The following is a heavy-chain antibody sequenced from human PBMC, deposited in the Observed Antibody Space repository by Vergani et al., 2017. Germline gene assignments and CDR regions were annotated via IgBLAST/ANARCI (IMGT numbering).Heavy chain of an antibody. CDR3: AREATDFGVVGHYYYMDV. CDR1: GGSFSGYY. V-gene: IGHV4-34*01. Sequence: QVQLQQWGAGLLKPSETLSLTCAVYGGSFSGYYWSWIRQPPGKGLEWIGEINHSGSTNYNPSLKSRVTISVDTSKNQFSLKLSSVTAADTAVYYCAREATDFGVVGHYYYMDVWGKGTTVTVSS. J-gene: IGHJ6*03. D-gene: IGHD3-3*01. CDR2: INHSGST.